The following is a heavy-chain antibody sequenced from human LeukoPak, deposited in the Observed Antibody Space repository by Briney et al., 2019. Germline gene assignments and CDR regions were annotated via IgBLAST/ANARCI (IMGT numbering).Heavy chain of an antibody. CDR2: IYHSGST. J-gene: IGHJ3*02. Sequence: SETLSLTCTVSGYSISSGFYWGWIRQPPGKGLEWIGSIYHSGSTYYNPSLKSRGTISLDTSKNQFSLKLSSVTAADTAVYYCASADPEVELRDDAFDIWGQGTMVTVSS. D-gene: IGHD1-7*01. CDR3: ASADPEVELRDDAFDI. V-gene: IGHV4-38-2*02. CDR1: GYSISSGFY.